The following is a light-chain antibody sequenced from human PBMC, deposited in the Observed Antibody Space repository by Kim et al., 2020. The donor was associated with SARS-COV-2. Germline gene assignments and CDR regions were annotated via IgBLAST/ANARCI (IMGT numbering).Light chain of an antibody. CDR3: QQYNNLWT. J-gene: IGKJ1*01. CDR1: QSISRS. CDR2: KAS. V-gene: IGKV1-5*03. Sequence: SAYVGDRVTITCRASQSISRSLAWYQQKPGKAPKLLIYKASGLESGVPSRFSGSGSGTEFTLTISSLQPDDFATYYCQQYNNLWTFGQGTKVDIK.